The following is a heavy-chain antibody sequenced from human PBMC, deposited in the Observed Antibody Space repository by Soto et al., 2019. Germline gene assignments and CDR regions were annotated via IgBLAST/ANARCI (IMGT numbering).Heavy chain of an antibody. CDR2: IYSGGST. Sequence: PGGSLRLSCAASGFTVSSNYMSWVRQAPGKGLEWVSVIYSGGSTYYADSVKGRFTISRDNSKNTLYLQMNSLRAEDTAVYYCASRLGIAARTYYYYGMDVWGQGTTVTVSS. V-gene: IGHV3-53*01. J-gene: IGHJ6*02. D-gene: IGHD6-6*01. CDR3: ASRLGIAARTYYYYGMDV. CDR1: GFTVSSNY.